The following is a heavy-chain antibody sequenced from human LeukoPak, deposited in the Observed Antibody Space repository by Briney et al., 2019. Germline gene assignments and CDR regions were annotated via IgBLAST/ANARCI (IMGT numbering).Heavy chain of an antibody. CDR2: ISYDGSNK. CDR3: AKDGSGYDYYFDY. D-gene: IGHD5-12*01. J-gene: IGHJ4*02. V-gene: IGHV3-30*18. Sequence: GRSLRLSCAASGFTFSSYGMHWVRQAPGKGLEWVVVISYDGSNKYYADSVKGRFTISRDNSKNTLYLQMNSLRAEDTAVYYCAKDGSGYDYYFDYWGQGTLVTVSS. CDR1: GFTFSSYG.